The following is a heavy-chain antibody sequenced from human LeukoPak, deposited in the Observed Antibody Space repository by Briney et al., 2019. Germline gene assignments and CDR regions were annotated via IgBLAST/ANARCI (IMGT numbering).Heavy chain of an antibody. CDR2: IIPILGIA. D-gene: IGHD3-10*01. J-gene: IGHJ4*02. CDR3: ARGFHRLYGSGSYYNPEFDY. Sequence: GASVKVSCKASGGTFSSYAISWVRQAPGQGLEWMGRIIPILGIANYAQKLQGRVTITADKSTSTAYMELSSLRSEDTAVYYCARGFHRLYGSGSYYNPEFDYWGQGTLVTVSS. V-gene: IGHV1-69*04. CDR1: GGTFSSYA.